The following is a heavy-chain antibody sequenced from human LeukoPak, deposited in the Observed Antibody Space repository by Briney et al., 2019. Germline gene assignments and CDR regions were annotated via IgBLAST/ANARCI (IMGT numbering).Heavy chain of an antibody. CDR3: ASNIAAQDAFDI. V-gene: IGHV3-53*01. D-gene: IGHD6-13*01. Sequence: GGSLRLSCAASGFTVSSNYMSWVRQAPGKGLEWVSVIYSGGSTYYADSVKGRFTISRDNSKSTLYLQMNSLRAEDTAVYYCASNIAAQDAFDIWGQGTMVTVSS. J-gene: IGHJ3*02. CDR2: IYSGGST. CDR1: GFTVSSNY.